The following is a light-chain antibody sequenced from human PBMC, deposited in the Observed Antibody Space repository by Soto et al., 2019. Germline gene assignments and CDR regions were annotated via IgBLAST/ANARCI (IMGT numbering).Light chain of an antibody. CDR3: HRRVNWPT. J-gene: IGKJ3*01. CDR1: QSVNRY. Sequence: EIVLTQSPATLSLSPGERATLSCRTSQSVNRYLDWYQQKPGQAPRLLIYDVSNRAAGIPARFSGSGSGTDFSLTISSLEPEDFAVYYCHRRVNWPTFGPGTKVDIK. V-gene: IGKV3-11*01. CDR2: DVS.